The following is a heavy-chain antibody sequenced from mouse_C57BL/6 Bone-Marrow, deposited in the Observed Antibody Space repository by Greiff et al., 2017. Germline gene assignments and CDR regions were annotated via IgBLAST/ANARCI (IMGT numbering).Heavy chain of an antibody. V-gene: IGHV1-81*01. J-gene: IGHJ3*01. CDR1: GYTFTSYG. CDR3: SRSKNWDSWFAY. Sequence: QVQLQQSGAELARPGASVKLSCKASGYTFTSYGISWVKQRPGQGLEWIGEIYPRSGNTYYNEKFKGKATLTADKSSSTAYMELRSLTSEDSAVYFCSRSKNWDSWFAYWGQGTLVTVSA. D-gene: IGHD4-1*01. CDR2: IYPRSGNT.